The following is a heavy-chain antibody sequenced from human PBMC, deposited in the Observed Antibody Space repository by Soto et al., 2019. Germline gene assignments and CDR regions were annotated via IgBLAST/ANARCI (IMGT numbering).Heavy chain of an antibody. V-gene: IGHV3-30*18. CDR1: GFTFSSYG. Sequence: GGSLRLSCAASGFTFSSYGMHWVRQAPGKGLEWVAVISYDGSNKYYADSVKGRFTISRDNSKNTLYLQMNSLRAEDTAVYYCAKDRIQLWLRYYYYGMDVWGQGTTVTVSS. J-gene: IGHJ6*02. D-gene: IGHD5-18*01. CDR2: ISYDGSNK. CDR3: AKDRIQLWLRYYYYGMDV.